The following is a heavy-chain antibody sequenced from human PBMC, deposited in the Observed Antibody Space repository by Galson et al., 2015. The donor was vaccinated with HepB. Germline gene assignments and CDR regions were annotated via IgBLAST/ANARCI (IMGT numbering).Heavy chain of an antibody. V-gene: IGHV1-58*02. CDR2: IVVGSGNT. D-gene: IGHD5-24*01. Sequence: SVKVSCKASGFTFTSSAMQWVRQARGQRLEWIGWIVVGSGNTNYAQKFQERVTITRDMSTSTAYMELSSLRSEDSAVYYCAASLEMATTSHNYYYYYGMDVWGQGTTVTVSS. CDR3: AASLEMATTSHNYYYYYGMDV. J-gene: IGHJ6*01. CDR1: GFTFTSSA.